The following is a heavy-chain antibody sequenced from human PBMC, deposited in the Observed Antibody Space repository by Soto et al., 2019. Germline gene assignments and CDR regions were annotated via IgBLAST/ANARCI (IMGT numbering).Heavy chain of an antibody. D-gene: IGHD5-18*01. CDR1: GYTFTSYG. CDR3: ARSPPVGYSYGKYYFDY. CDR2: ISAYNGNT. Sequence: GASVKVSCKASGYTFTSYGISWVRQAPGQGLEWMGWISAYNGNTNYAQKLQGRVTMTTDTSTSTAYMELRSLRSDDTAVYYCARSPPVGYSYGKYYFDYWGQGTLVTVSS. J-gene: IGHJ4*02. V-gene: IGHV1-18*01.